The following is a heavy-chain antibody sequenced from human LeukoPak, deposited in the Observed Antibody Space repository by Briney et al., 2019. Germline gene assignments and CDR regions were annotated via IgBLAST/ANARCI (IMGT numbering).Heavy chain of an antibody. CDR2: INPNSGGT. D-gene: IGHD3-22*01. CDR3: ARDYYDSSGYYNFDY. J-gene: IGHJ4*02. CDR1: GYTFTGYY. V-gene: IGHV1-2*02. Sequence: GASVKVSCKASGYTFTGYYMHWVRQAPGQGLEWMGWINPNSGGTNYAQKFQGRVTMTRDTPISTAYMEMSRLRSDDTAVYYCARDYYDSSGYYNFDYWGQGTLVTVSS.